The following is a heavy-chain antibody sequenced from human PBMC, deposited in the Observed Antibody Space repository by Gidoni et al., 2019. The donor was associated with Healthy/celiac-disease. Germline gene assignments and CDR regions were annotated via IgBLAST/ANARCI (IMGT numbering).Heavy chain of an antibody. CDR1: VGSISSCGYY. CDR2: IYYSGST. V-gene: IGHV4-31*03. CDR3: ARGGGYGAQYWYFDL. D-gene: IGHD5-12*01. J-gene: IGHJ2*01. Sequence: QVQLQESGPGLVKPSQTLSLTCTFSVGSISSCGYYWSCIRQHPGKGLEWIGYIYYSGSTYYNPSLKSRVTISVDTSKNQFSLKLSSVTAADTAVYYCARGGGYGAQYWYFDLWGRGTLVTVSS.